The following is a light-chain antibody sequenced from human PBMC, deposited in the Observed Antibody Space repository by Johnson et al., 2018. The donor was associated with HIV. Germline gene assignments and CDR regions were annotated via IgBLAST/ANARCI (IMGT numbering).Light chain of an antibody. J-gene: IGLJ1*01. CDR2: ENN. V-gene: IGLV1-51*02. CDR1: SSNIGNNY. Sequence: QSALTQPPSVSAAPGQKVTISCSGSSSNIGNNYVSWYQQLPGTAPKLLIYENNKRPSGIPDLFSGSKSGTSATLGITGLQTGDEADYYCGTWDSSLSAPLFGTGTKVTFL. CDR3: GTWDSSLSAPL.